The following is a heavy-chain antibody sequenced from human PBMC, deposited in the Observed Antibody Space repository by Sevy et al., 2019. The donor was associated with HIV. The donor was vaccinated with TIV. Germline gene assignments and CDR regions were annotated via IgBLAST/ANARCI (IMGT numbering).Heavy chain of an antibody. D-gene: IGHD5-12*01. CDR3: ATVGGYSAFEGPYYIDY. J-gene: IGHJ4*02. Sequence: ASVKVSCKASGGPFSSFAFSWVRQAPGQGLEWMGGIIPLSTTTNYAQKFQGRVTITADESTSTAYMELSSLTSDDTAVYYCATVGGYSAFEGPYYIDYWGQRTLVTVSS. CDR2: IIPLSTTT. CDR1: GGPFSSFA. V-gene: IGHV1-69*13.